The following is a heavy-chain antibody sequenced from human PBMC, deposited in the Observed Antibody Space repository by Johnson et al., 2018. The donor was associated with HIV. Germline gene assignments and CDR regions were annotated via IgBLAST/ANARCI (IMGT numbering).Heavy chain of an antibody. J-gene: IGHJ3*02. D-gene: IGHD1-7*01. Sequence: QVQLVESGGGLVQPGGSLRLSCAGTGFTFSNYVLHWVRQAPGKGLEWVAFILYDGSKQFYVDSVQGRFTISRDNSKNTLYLQMNSLRAEDTGVYFCARVRRKNWNLGAFDIWGQGTMVTVSS. CDR1: GFTFSNYV. CDR3: ARVRRKNWNLGAFDI. CDR2: ILYDGSKQ. V-gene: IGHV3-30*03.